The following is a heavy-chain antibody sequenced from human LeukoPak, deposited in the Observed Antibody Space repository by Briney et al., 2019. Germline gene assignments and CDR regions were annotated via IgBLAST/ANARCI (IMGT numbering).Heavy chain of an antibody. CDR1: GYTFTGYY. Sequence: ASVKVSCKASGYTFTGYYMHWVRQAPGQGLEWMGWINPNSGGTNYAQKFQGRVTMTRDTSISTAYMELSRLRSDDTAVYYCAGLGMGTTHAFDIWGQGTMVTVSS. CDR3: AGLGMGTTHAFDI. CDR2: INPNSGGT. J-gene: IGHJ3*02. D-gene: IGHD5-18*01. V-gene: IGHV1-2*02.